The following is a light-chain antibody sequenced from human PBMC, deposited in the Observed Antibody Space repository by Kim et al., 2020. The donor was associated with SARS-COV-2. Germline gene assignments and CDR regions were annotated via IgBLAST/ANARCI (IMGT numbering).Light chain of an antibody. J-gene: IGLJ3*02. Sequence: SYELTQPPSVSVSPGQTARITCSGNALPKTYAYWYQQKSGQAPVLVIYEDIKRPSGIPERFSGSSSGTMATLTISGAQVEDEADYYCYSMDSTFTHRVFGGGTQLTVL. CDR1: ALPKTY. CDR2: EDI. CDR3: YSMDSTFTHRV. V-gene: IGLV3-10*01.